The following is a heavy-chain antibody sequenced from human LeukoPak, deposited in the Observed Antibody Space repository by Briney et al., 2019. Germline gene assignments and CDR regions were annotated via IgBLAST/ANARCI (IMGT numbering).Heavy chain of an antibody. CDR1: GFAFSSYG. V-gene: IGHV3-23*01. J-gene: IGHJ6*03. D-gene: IGHD3-10*01. CDR3: AKVMKGSERLTMVRGVIIKTAGLYYMDV. CDR2: ISGSGGST. Sequence: GGSLRLSCAASGFAFSSYGMTWVRQAPGKGLEWVSTISGSGGSTYYADSVKGRFTISRDNSKNTVYLQMNGLRAEDTAVYYCAKVMKGSERLTMVRGVIIKTAGLYYMDVWGKGTTVTVSS.